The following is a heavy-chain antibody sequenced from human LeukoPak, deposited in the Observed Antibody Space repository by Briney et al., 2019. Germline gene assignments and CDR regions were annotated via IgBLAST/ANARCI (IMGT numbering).Heavy chain of an antibody. CDR3: ARDVGEWPLDY. V-gene: IGHV3-23*01. D-gene: IGHD3-10*01. CDR1: GFTFIKYG. Sequence: QPGESVRLSCAASGFTFIKYGMSWVRQAPGKCHEWVSTISGGGENTHYADSVKGRFTVSRDNSKNTVYLEMNSLRADDTAVYYCARDVGEWPLDYWGQGTLVTVSS. J-gene: IGHJ4*02. CDR2: ISGGGENT.